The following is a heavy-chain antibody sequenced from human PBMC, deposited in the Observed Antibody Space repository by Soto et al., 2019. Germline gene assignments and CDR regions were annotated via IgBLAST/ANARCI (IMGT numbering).Heavy chain of an antibody. Sequence: QLQLQESGPGLVKPSETLSLTCTVSGGSISSSSYYWGWIRQPPGKGLAWIGSIYYSGSTYYNPSLKSRVTISVDTAKNRYSLKLGSVTAADTAVYYSARHPGIAAAVDSYYFDYWGQGTLVTVSS. J-gene: IGHJ4*02. CDR3: ARHPGIAAAVDSYYFDY. CDR1: GGSISSSSYY. CDR2: IYYSGST. V-gene: IGHV4-39*01. D-gene: IGHD6-13*01.